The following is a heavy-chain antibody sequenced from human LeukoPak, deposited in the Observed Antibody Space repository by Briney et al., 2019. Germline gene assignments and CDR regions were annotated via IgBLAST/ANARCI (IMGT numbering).Heavy chain of an antibody. D-gene: IGHD3-22*01. V-gene: IGHV1-2*06. CDR3: ARAKSYYYDSSGYYPFDY. J-gene: IGHJ4*02. Sequence: GASVKVSCKASGYTFTGYYMHWVRQAPGQGLEWMGRINPNSGGTNYAQKFQGRVTMTRDTSISAAYMELSRLRSDDTAVYYCARAKSYYYDSSGYYPFDYWGQGTLVTVSS. CDR1: GYTFTGYY. CDR2: INPNSGGT.